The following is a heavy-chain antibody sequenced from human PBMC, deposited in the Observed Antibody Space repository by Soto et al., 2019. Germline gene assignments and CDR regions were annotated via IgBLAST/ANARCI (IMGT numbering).Heavy chain of an antibody. D-gene: IGHD6-19*01. CDR3: ARDNSGFDY. CDR2: IHNSGSP. J-gene: IGHJ4*02. CDR1: GASSYNGGYF. Sequence: PSETLSLTCSVSGASSYNGGYFWSWIRQSPGKGLEWIGHIHNSGSPYNNPSLKSRVTISVDTSKNQFSLKLSSVTAADTAVYYCARDNSGFDYWGQGTLVTVSS. V-gene: IGHV4-30-4*01.